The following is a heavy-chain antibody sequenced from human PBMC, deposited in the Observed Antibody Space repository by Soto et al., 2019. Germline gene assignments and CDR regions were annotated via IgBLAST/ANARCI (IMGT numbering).Heavy chain of an antibody. D-gene: IGHD2-21*02. J-gene: IGHJ5*02. CDR1: GYTFTSYG. Sequence: ASVKVSCKASGYTFTSYGISWVRQAPGQGLEWMGWISAYNGNTNYAQKLQGRVTMTTDTSTSTAYMELRSLRSDDTAVYYCARESPYCGGDCYSYWFGPWGQGTLVTVSS. CDR3: ARESPYCGGDCYSYWFGP. CDR2: ISAYNGNT. V-gene: IGHV1-18*01.